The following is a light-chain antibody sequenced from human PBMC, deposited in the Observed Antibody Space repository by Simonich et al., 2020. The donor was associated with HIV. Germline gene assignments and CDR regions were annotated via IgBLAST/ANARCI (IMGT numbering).Light chain of an antibody. J-gene: IGLJ2*01. CDR2: SNH. Sequence: QSVLTQPPSASGTPGQRVTISCSGSSSNIGGNTVNWYQQLPGTAPKLLIYSNHQRPSGVPDRFSGSKSGTSASLAISGLRSEDEADYYCAAWDDSLSGYVVFGGGTKLTVL. CDR3: AAWDDSLSGYVV. V-gene: IGLV1-44*01. CDR1: SSNIGGNT.